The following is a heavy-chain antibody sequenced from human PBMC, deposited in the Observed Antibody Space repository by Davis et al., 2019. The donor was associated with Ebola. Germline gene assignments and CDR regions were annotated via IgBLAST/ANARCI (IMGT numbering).Heavy chain of an antibody. Sequence: GESLKISCAASGFTFSNYWMSWARQAPGKGLECVAHIKEDGSKEFYVDSVKGRFTISRDNTKNSLYLQMNSLRAEDTAVYYCARGGQHFSFFDYWGQGTLVTVSS. CDR2: IKEDGSKE. V-gene: IGHV3-7*01. CDR1: GFTFSNYW. J-gene: IGHJ4*02. D-gene: IGHD3-3*02. CDR3: ARGGQHFSFFDY.